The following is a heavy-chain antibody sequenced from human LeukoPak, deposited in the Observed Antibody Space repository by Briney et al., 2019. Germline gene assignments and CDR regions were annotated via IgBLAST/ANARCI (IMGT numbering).Heavy chain of an antibody. D-gene: IGHD1-1*01. V-gene: IGHV1-3*01. J-gene: IGHJ5*02. CDR2: INAGNGNA. Sequence: ASVKVSCKASGYSFTTYAMHWVRQAPGQRLEWMGWINAGNGNAAFSQKFQGRVTLTRDTSASIAYMEVSSLRSEDTAVYYCARGTLNSNARFNWFDPWGQGTLVTVSS. CDR1: GYSFTTYA. CDR3: ARGTLNSNARFNWFDP.